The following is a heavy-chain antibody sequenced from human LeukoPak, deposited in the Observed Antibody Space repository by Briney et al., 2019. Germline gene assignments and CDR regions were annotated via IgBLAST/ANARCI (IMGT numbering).Heavy chain of an antibody. CDR2: FDPEDGET. J-gene: IGHJ3*02. CDR1: GYTLTELS. Sequence: ASVRVSCKVSGYTLTELSMHWVRQAPGKGLEWMGGFDPEDGETIYAQKFQGRVTMTEDTSTDTAYMELSSLRSEDTAVYYCAAIVVVPDAFDIWGQGTMVTVSS. V-gene: IGHV1-24*01. CDR3: AAIVVVPDAFDI. D-gene: IGHD3-22*01.